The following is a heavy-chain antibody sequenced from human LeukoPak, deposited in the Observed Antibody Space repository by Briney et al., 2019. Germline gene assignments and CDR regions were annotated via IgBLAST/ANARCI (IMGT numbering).Heavy chain of an antibody. CDR1: GYTFTSYG. D-gene: IGHD2-15*01. Sequence: ASVKVSCKASGYTFTSYGISWVRQAPGQGLEWMGWISAYNGNTNYAQKLQGRVTMTTDTSTSTAYMELRSLRSDDTAVYYCERLYCSGGSCYYYYYMDVWGKGTTVTVSS. J-gene: IGHJ6*03. CDR3: ERLYCSGGSCYYYYYMDV. CDR2: ISAYNGNT. V-gene: IGHV1-18*01.